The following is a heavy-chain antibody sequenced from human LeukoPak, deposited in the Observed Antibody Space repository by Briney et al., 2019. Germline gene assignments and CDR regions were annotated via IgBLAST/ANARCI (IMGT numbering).Heavy chain of an antibody. D-gene: IGHD3-3*01. CDR1: GYTFTSYA. CDR3: ARKKEDYYDFWSGYYRGYYFDY. J-gene: IGHJ4*02. CDR2: INTNTGNP. V-gene: IGHV7-4-1*02. Sequence: ASVEVSCKASGYTFTSYAMNWVRQAPGQGLEWMGWINTNTGNPTYAQGFTGRFVFSLDTSVSTAYLQISSLKAEDTAVYYCARKKEDYYDFWSGYYRGYYFDYWGQGTLVTVSS.